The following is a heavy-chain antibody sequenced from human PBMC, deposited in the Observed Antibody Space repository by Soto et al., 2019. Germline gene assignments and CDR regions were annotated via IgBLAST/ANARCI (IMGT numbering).Heavy chain of an antibody. CDR3: ATRMSTYYDYIWGSYTPNAFDI. D-gene: IGHD3-16*01. CDR2: IYYSGST. J-gene: IGHJ3*02. V-gene: IGHV4-39*01. Sequence: QLQLQESGPGLVKPSETLSLTCTVSGGSISSSSYYWGWIRQPPGKGLEWIGSIYYSGSTYYNPSLKSRVTISVDTSKNQLSLKLSSVTAADTAVYYCATRMSTYYDYIWGSYTPNAFDIWGQGTMVTVSS. CDR1: GGSISSSSYY.